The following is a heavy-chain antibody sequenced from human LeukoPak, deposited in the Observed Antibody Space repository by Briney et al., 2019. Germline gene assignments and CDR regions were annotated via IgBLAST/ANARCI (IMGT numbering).Heavy chain of an antibody. Sequence: SETLSLTCTVSGGSISSSSYYWGWIRQPPGKGLEWIGYVYYSGSTNYNPSLKSRVTISVDTSKNQFSLKLSSVTAADTAVYYCARDQGYCSSTSCHISWFDPWGQGTLVTVSS. CDR1: GGSISSSSYY. CDR2: VYYSGST. J-gene: IGHJ5*02. V-gene: IGHV4-61*01. D-gene: IGHD2-2*01. CDR3: ARDQGYCSSTSCHISWFDP.